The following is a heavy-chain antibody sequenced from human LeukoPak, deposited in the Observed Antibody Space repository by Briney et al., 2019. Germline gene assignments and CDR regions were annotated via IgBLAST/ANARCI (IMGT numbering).Heavy chain of an antibody. D-gene: IGHD3-10*01. CDR3: ARDYSREYYGSGHHWTWFDP. Sequence: SQTLSLTCTVSGGSIGSGGYYWSWIRRHPGKGLEWIGYIYYSGSTYYNPSLKSRVTISVDTSKNQFSLKLSSVTAADTAVYYCARDYSREYYGSGHHWTWFDPWGQGTLVTVSS. V-gene: IGHV4-31*03. CDR1: GGSIGSGGYY. CDR2: IYYSGST. J-gene: IGHJ5*02.